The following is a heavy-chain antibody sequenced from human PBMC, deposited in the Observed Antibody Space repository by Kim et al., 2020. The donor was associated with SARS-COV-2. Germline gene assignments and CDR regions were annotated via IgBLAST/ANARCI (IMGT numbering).Heavy chain of an antibody. D-gene: IGHD6-19*01. V-gene: IGHV3-33*06. CDR1: GFTFSSSG. Sequence: GGSLRLSCAASGFTFSSSGMHWVRQAPGKGLEWVAVIWYDGSKKYYADSVKGRFTISRDNSKSTLYLQMNSLRVEDTAVYFCAKGGSGSGWSLTHGGQGARVTVSS. CDR3: AKGGSGSGWSLTH. J-gene: IGHJ4*02. CDR2: IWYDGSKK.